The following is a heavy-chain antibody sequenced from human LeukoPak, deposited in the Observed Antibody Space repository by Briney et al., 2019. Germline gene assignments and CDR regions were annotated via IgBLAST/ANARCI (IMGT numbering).Heavy chain of an antibody. CDR2: INPNSGGT. CDR3: ARGGGSTMIVVVIGDY. V-gene: IGHV1-2*02. CDR1: GYTFTGYY. J-gene: IGHJ4*02. Sequence: ASVKVSCKASGYTFTGYYMHWVRQAPGQGLEWMGWINPNSGGTNYAQKFQGGVTMTRDTSISTAYMELSRLRSDDAAVYYCARGGGSTMIVVVIGDYWGQGTLVTVSS. D-gene: IGHD3-22*01.